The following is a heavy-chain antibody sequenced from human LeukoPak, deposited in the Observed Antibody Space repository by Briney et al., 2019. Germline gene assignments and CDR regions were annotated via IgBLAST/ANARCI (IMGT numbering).Heavy chain of an antibody. V-gene: IGHV4-59*01. D-gene: IGHD5-24*01. CDR1: GGSISSYY. Sequence: SETLSLTCTVSGGSISSYYWSWIRQPPGKGLEWIGYIYSSGSTNYNSSLKSRVTISADTSKNQFSLKLSSVTAADAAVYYCARARGATIFQSAFDIWGQGTMVTVSS. CDR2: IYSSGST. CDR3: ARARGATIFQSAFDI. J-gene: IGHJ3*02.